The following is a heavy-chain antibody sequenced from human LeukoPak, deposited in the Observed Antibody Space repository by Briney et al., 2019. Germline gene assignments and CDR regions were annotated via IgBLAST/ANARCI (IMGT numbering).Heavy chain of an antibody. D-gene: IGHD3-22*01. CDR3: ARDLDYYDSSGNAFDI. Sequence: GGSLRLSCTASGFTFGDYAMSWVRQAPGKGLEWVSVIYSGGSTYYADSVKGRFTISRDNSKNTLYLQMNSLRAEDTAVYYCARDLDYYDSSGNAFDIWGQGTMVTVSS. J-gene: IGHJ3*02. CDR1: GFTFGDYA. CDR2: IYSGGST. V-gene: IGHV3-53*01.